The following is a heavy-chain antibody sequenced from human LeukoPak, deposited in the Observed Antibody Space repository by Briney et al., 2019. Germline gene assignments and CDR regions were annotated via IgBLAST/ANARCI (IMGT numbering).Heavy chain of an antibody. Sequence: GGSLRLSCAASGFTFSNYAMSWVRQAPGKGLEWVSAISGSGGSTYYADSVKGRFTISRDNSKNTLYLQMNSLRAEDTAVYYCAKVPVGSHLWALNWFDPWGQGTLVTVSS. CDR2: ISGSGGST. CDR3: AKVPVGSHLWALNWFDP. D-gene: IGHD1-26*01. CDR1: GFTFSNYA. V-gene: IGHV3-23*01. J-gene: IGHJ5*02.